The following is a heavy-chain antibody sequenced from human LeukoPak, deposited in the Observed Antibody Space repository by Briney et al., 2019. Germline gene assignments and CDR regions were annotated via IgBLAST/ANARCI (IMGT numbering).Heavy chain of an antibody. CDR3: AKDRSSSSPRYMDV. Sequence: GGSLRLSCAASGFTFSSYAMTWVRQAPGKGLEWVSAISGSGGSTYYADSVKGRFTISRDNSKNTLYLQMNSLRAEDTAVYYCAKDRSSSSPRYMDVWGKGTTVTVSS. V-gene: IGHV3-23*01. CDR1: GFTFSSYA. D-gene: IGHD6-13*01. CDR2: ISGSGGST. J-gene: IGHJ6*03.